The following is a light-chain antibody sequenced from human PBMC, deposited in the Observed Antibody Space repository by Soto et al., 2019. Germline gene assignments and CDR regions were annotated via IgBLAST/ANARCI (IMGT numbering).Light chain of an antibody. CDR2: AAS. J-gene: IGKJ1*01. CDR3: QQSYSTPRT. Sequence: DIQMTQSPSSLSASVGDRVTITCRASQSISSFLNWYQKKPGKAPKLLIYAASSLQSGVPSRFSGSGSGTDFTLTISSLQPEDSATYYCQQSYSTPRTFGQGTKVDI. CDR1: QSISSF. V-gene: IGKV1-39*01.